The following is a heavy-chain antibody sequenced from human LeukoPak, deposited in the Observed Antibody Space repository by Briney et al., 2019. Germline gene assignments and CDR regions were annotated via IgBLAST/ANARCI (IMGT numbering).Heavy chain of an antibody. V-gene: IGHV3-48*03. CDR1: GFTFSSYE. Sequence: GGSLRLSCAASGFTFSSYEMNWVRQAPGKGLEWVSYISSSGSTIYYADSVKGRFTISRDNAKNSLYLQMNSLRAEDTAVYYCARADYPPLDYWGQGTLVTVSS. CDR2: ISSSGSTI. CDR3: ARADYPPLDY. D-gene: IGHD3-16*01. J-gene: IGHJ4*02.